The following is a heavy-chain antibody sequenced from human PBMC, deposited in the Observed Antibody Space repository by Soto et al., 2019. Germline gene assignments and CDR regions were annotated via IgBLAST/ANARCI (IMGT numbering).Heavy chain of an antibody. D-gene: IGHD2-15*01. Sequence: GASVNFPFNASGCTFSCYAISWVRQAPGQVLDCVGGIIPIFGTANYAQNFQGRVTINADKSTSTAYMELSSLRSEDTAVYYCAVMVAATASYYGKEVWGQGTTDTDSS. V-gene: IGHV1-69*06. CDR1: GCTFSCYA. CDR3: AVMVAATASYYGKEV. CDR2: IIPIFGTA. J-gene: IGHJ6*02.